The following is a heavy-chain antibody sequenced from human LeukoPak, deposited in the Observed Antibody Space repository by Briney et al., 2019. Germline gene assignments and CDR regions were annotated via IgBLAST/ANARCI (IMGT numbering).Heavy chain of an antibody. D-gene: IGHD4-17*01. CDR1: GFAFSGFA. J-gene: IGHJ4*02. CDR3: ARGRGGDYVPSRFDY. CDR2: VSGRGGST. Sequence: GGSLRLSCSGSGFAFSGFAMGWVRQAPGKGLEWVSSVSGRGGSTYYADSVEGRFTVSRDNSKNTVYLQMNSLRAEDTALYYCARGRGGDYVPSRFDYWGQGTLVTVSS. V-gene: IGHV3-23*01.